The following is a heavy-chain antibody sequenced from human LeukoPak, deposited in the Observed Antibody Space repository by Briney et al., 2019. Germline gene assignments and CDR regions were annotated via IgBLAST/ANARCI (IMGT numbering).Heavy chain of an antibody. CDR2: IKSKTDGGTT. V-gene: IGHV3-15*01. J-gene: IGHJ4*02. D-gene: IGHD5-24*01. Sequence: PGGSLRLSCAASGFTFSNAWMSWVRQAPGKGLEWVGRIKSKTDGGTTDYAAPVKGRFTISRDDSKNTLYLQMNSLRAEDTAVYYCAKGRTEMATTIDYWGQGTLVTVSS. CDR1: GFTFSNAW. CDR3: AKGRTEMATTIDY.